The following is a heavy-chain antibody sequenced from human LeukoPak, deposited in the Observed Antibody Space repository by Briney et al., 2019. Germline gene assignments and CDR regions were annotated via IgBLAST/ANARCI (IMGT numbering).Heavy chain of an antibody. V-gene: IGHV3-30-3*01. CDR1: GFTFSSYA. CDR2: ISYDGSNK. D-gene: IGHD2-2*01. J-gene: IGHJ3*02. Sequence: PGRSLRLSCAASGFTFSSYAMHWVRQAPGKGLEWVAVISYDGSNKYYADSVKGRFTISRDNSKNTLYQTMNSLRDEDTAVYYCARGEWGYCSSTSSPVPDAFDIWGQGTMVTVSS. CDR3: ARGEWGYCSSTSSPVPDAFDI.